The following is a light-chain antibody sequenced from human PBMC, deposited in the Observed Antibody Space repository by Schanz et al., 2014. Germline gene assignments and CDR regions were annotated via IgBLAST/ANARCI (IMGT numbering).Light chain of an antibody. CDR1: SSDVGGSEY. V-gene: IGLV2-11*01. J-gene: IGLJ1*01. CDR3: TSYAGSNNFGV. CDR2: EVT. Sequence: QSALTQPRSVSGSPGQSVTISCTGTSSDVGGSEYVSWYQQHPGKAPKLIIYEVTKRPSGVPDRFSGSKSGNTASLTVSGLQAEDEADYYCTSYAGSNNFGVFGTGTKLTVL.